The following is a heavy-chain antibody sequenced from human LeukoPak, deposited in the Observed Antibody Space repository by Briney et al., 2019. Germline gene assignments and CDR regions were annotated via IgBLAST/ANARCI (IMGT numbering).Heavy chain of an antibody. Sequence: ASVKVSCKASGYTFTSYGISWVRQAPGQGLEWMGWISAYNGNTNYAQKLQGRVTMTTDTSTSTAYMELRSLRSDDTAVYYCARDRRIAVAGSHWFDPWGQGTLVSASS. D-gene: IGHD6-19*01. CDR3: ARDRRIAVAGSHWFDP. V-gene: IGHV1-18*01. CDR2: ISAYNGNT. CDR1: GYTFTSYG. J-gene: IGHJ5*02.